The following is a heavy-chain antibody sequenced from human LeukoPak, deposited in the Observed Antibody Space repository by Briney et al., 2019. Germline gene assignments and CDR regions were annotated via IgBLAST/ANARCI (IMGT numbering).Heavy chain of an antibody. CDR1: GFTFSSYV. J-gene: IGHJ4*02. D-gene: IGHD1-1*01. CDR2: ISTSGGST. Sequence: GGSLRLSCAASGFTFSSYVMRWVRQAPGKGLEWVSAISTSGGSTNYADSVKGRFTISRDNSKNTLYLQMNSVRAEDTAVYYCARERQGTGGFDYWGQGTLVTVSS. V-gene: IGHV3-23*01. CDR3: ARERQGTGGFDY.